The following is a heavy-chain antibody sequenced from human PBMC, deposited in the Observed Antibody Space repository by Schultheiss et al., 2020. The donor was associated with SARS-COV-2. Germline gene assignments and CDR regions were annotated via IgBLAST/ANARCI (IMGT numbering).Heavy chain of an antibody. D-gene: IGHD3-22*01. CDR1: GYTFTSYY. J-gene: IGHJ4*02. CDR3: ARGGYSTGYYFYFDF. CDR2: INPSGAST. Sequence: ASVKVSCKASGYTFTSYYMHWVRQAPGQGLEWMGIINPSGASTSYAQNFQGRVTITRDTSASIVNMELSSLSAGDTAVYYCARGGYSTGYYFYFDFWGQGTLVTVSS. V-gene: IGHV1-46*01.